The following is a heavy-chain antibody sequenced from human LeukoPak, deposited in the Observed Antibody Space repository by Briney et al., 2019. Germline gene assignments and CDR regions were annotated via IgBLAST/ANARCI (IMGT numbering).Heavy chain of an antibody. Sequence: ASVKVSCKASGYTFTSYGISWVRQAPGQGLEWMGWISAYNGNTNYAQKLQGRVTMTTDTSTSTAYMELRSLRSDDTAVYYCAREGDYYGSSGYYPNFDYWGQGTLVTVSS. CDR1: GYTFTSYG. CDR3: AREGDYYGSSGYYPNFDY. J-gene: IGHJ4*02. V-gene: IGHV1-18*01. CDR2: ISAYNGNT. D-gene: IGHD3-22*01.